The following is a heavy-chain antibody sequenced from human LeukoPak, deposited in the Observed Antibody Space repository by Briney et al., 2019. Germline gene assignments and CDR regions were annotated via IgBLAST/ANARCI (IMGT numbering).Heavy chain of an antibody. Sequence: SETLSLTCTVSGGSISSHYWSWIRQPLGKGLEWIGYIYYSGSTNYNPSLKSRVTISVDTSKNQFSLKLSSVTAADTAVYYCARGGAPLFDYWGLGTLVTVSS. CDR2: IYYSGST. CDR1: GGSISSHY. CDR3: ARGGAPLFDY. D-gene: IGHD4/OR15-4a*01. V-gene: IGHV4-59*11. J-gene: IGHJ4*02.